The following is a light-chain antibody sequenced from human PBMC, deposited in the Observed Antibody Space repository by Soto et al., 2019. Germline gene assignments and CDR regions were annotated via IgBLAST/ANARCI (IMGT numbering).Light chain of an antibody. CDR1: QDISNY. CDR3: QQYDNLPR. J-gene: IGKJ4*01. V-gene: IGKV1-33*01. Sequence: DIQMTQSPSSLSASVGDRVTITCQASQDISNYLNWYQQKPGKAPKLLIYDASNLETGVPSRFSGSGSGTDFTFTISSLQPEDIATYYCQQYDNLPRVGGGTKVDIK. CDR2: DAS.